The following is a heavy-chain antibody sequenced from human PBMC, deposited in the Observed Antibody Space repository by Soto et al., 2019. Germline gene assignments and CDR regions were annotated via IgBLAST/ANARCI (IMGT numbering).Heavy chain of an antibody. Sequence: QLQLQESGPGLVKPSETLSLTCTVSGGSISSSYYYCGWIRQPPGKGLEWIGSIYYSGSTYYNPSLKSRVTISVDTSKNHFSLRLRSVTAADTAVYYCADGLHCGGDCPISEYFHHWGQGTLVTVSS. CDR3: ADGLHCGGDCPISEYFHH. CDR1: GGSISSSYYY. J-gene: IGHJ1*01. CDR2: IYYSGST. V-gene: IGHV4-39*02. D-gene: IGHD2-21*02.